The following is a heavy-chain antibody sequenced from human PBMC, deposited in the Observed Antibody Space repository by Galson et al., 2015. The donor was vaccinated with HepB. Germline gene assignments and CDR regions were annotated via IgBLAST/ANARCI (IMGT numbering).Heavy chain of an antibody. CDR1: GFTFSSLG. CDR2: IGVNAGST. Sequence: SLRLSCAASGFTFSSLGMTWVRQAPGKGLECVSAIGVNAGSTDYADSVKGRFTISRDNSKDMLYLQKNNLRAEDTAVYYCAKGTTNIDYWGQGTLVTVSS. D-gene: IGHD1-1*01. CDR3: AKGTTNIDY. V-gene: IGHV3-23*01. J-gene: IGHJ4*02.